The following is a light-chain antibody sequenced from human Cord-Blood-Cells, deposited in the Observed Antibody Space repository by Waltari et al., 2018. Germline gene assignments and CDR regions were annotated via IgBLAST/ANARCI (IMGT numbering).Light chain of an antibody. J-gene: IGKJ1*01. Sequence: EIVMTQSTAILSVSPGERATLSCRASQRVSSNLAWYQQKPGQAPMLLIYGASTRATGIPARFSGSGSGIEFTLTISSLQSEDFAVYYCQQYNNWPRTFGQGTKVEIK. CDR3: QQYNNWPRT. CDR2: GAS. CDR1: QRVSSN. V-gene: IGKV3-15*01.